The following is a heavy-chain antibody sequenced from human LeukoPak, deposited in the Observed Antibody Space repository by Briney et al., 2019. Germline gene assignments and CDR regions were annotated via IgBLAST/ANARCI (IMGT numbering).Heavy chain of an antibody. V-gene: IGHV3-23*01. Sequence: TGGSLRLSCAASGFTFSSYVMSWVRRAPGKGLEWVSGISGSGGSTYYADSVKGRFTISRDNSKNTLYLRMKSLRVEDTAVYYCAIDFHYWGQGTLVTVSS. J-gene: IGHJ4*02. CDR3: AIDFHY. CDR2: ISGSGGST. CDR1: GFTFSSYV.